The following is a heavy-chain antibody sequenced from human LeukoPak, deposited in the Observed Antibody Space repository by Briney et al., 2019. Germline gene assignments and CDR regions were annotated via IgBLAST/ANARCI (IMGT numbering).Heavy chain of an antibody. D-gene: IGHD1-26*01. J-gene: IGHJ4*02. CDR2: IKQDGSEK. Sequence: GESLKISCAASGFTFSSYWMSWVRQAPGKGLEWVANIKQDGSEKYYVDSVKGRFTISRDNAKNSLYLQMNSLRAEDTAVYYCARPIVGAAVGDYWGQGTLVTVSS. CDR3: ARPIVGAAVGDY. V-gene: IGHV3-7*01. CDR1: GFTFSSYW.